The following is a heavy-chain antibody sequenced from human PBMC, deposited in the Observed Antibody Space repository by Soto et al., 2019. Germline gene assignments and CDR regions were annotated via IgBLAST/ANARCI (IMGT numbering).Heavy chain of an antibody. J-gene: IGHJ6*02. CDR1: GFTFSSYG. V-gene: IGHV3-30*18. CDR3: AKEFRDSSRLAYYYYYGMDV. Sequence: LRLSCAASGFTFSSYGMHWVRQAPGKGLEWVAVISYDGSNKYYADSVKGRFTISRDNSKNTLYLQMNSLRAEDTAVYYCAKEFRDSSRLAYYYYYGMDVWGQGTTVTVSS. D-gene: IGHD6-13*01. CDR2: ISYDGSNK.